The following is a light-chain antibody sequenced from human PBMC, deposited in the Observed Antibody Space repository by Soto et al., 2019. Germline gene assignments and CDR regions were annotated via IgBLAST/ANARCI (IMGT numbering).Light chain of an antibody. CDR1: QSIGTC. CDR3: QQLNSYPIT. Sequence: GDRVTITCRASQSIGTCLAWYQQNKGKAPKLLISDASTLESGVPSRFGGSGYGTEFNLSISSLQTDDFATYYCQQLNSYPITFGQGTRLEI. J-gene: IGKJ5*01. CDR2: DAS. V-gene: IGKV1-5*01.